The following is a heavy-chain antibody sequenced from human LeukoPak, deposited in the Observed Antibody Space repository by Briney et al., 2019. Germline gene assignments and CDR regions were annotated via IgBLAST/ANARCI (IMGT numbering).Heavy chain of an antibody. CDR2: IKTDGSEK. V-gene: IGHV3-7*01. CDR3: ARDPYDRGDHYYGALDI. Sequence: GGSLRLSCVASGFTFSSYWMTWVRQAPGKGLEWVANIKTDGSEKEYVDSVKGRFTISRDNADNSLYLQMHSLRAEDTAVYYCARDPYDRGDHYYGALDIWGQGTMVTVSS. J-gene: IGHJ3*02. CDR1: GFTFSSYW. D-gene: IGHD3-22*01.